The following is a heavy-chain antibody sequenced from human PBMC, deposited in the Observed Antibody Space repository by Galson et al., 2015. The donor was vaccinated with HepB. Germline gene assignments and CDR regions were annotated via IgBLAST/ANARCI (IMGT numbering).Heavy chain of an antibody. D-gene: IGHD5-12*01. CDR2: INSDGSST. V-gene: IGHV3-74*01. J-gene: IGHJ4*02. CDR1: GFTFSSYW. Sequence: SLRLSCAASGFTFSSYWTHWVRQAPGKGLVWVSRINSDGSSTSYADSVKGRFTISRDNAKNTLYLQMNSLRAEDTAVYYCARVGSGYHFDYWGQGTLVTVSS. CDR3: ARVGSGYHFDY.